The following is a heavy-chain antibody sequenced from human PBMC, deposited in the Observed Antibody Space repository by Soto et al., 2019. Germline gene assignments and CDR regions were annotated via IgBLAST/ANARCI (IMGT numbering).Heavy chain of an antibody. V-gene: IGHV3-21*01. J-gene: IGHJ4*02. CDR1: GFTFSSYS. CDR2: ISSSSSYI. D-gene: IGHD1-26*01. Sequence: EVQLVESGGGLVKPGGSLRLSCAASGFTFSSYSMNRVRQAPGKGLEWVSSISSSSSYIYYADSVKGRFTISRDNAKNSLYLQRNSRRAEDTAVYYCARDGGSGSSSGYWGQGNLVTVSS. CDR3: ARDGGSGSSSGY.